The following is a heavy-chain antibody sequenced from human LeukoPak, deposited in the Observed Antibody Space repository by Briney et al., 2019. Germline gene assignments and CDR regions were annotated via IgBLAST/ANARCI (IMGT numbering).Heavy chain of an antibody. J-gene: IGHJ4*02. D-gene: IGHD1-26*01. CDR3: ARGLGGSGSYQYYFDY. CDR1: GYTFTSYY. CDR2: INPSGGST. V-gene: IGHV1-46*01. Sequence: ASVKVSCKASGYTFTSYYMHWVRQAPGQGLEWMGIINPSGGSTSYAQKFQGRVTMTRDTSTSTAYMELSSLRSEDTAVYYCARGLGGSGSYQYYFDYWGQGTLVTVSS.